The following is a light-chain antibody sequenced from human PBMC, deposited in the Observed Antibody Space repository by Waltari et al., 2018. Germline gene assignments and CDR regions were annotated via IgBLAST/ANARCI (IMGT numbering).Light chain of an antibody. CDR3: QTGGFGIWV. CDR1: SGHSNYP. Sequence: QLMLTQSPSASASLGASVKLTCTLSSGHSNYPIAWHQQQPEKGPRYLTTVNSDGSHIKGDGIPDRFSGSGSGAERYLTISSLQSEDETDYYCQTGGFGIWVFGGGTKLTVL. CDR2: VNSDGSH. V-gene: IGLV4-69*01. J-gene: IGLJ3*02.